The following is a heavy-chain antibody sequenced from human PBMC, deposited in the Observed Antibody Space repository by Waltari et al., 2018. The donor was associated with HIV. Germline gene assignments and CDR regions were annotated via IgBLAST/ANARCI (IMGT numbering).Heavy chain of an antibody. Sequence: QVQLQESGPGLVKPSDTLSLTCTSSGGSISSYYWRWIRQPPGKGLEWIGYIYYSGSTNYNPSLKSRVTISVDTSKNQFSLKLSSVTAADTAVYYCARVRDSSGYVFDYWGQGTLVTVSS. CDR1: GGSISSYY. CDR3: ARVRDSSGYVFDY. V-gene: IGHV4-59*01. CDR2: IYYSGST. D-gene: IGHD3-22*01. J-gene: IGHJ4*02.